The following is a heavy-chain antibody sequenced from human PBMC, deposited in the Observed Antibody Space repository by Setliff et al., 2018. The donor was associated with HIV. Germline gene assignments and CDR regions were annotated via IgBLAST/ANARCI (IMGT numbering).Heavy chain of an antibody. CDR1: GGTFSRYP. Sequence: GASVKVSCKASGGTFSRYPISWVRQAPGQGLEWMGGIIPFLGIANNAQKFQGRLTITADKSTSTAYMELSSLRSEDTAVYYCAPVSSGWFDPWGQGTLVTVSS. V-gene: IGHV1-69*10. CDR2: IIPFLGIA. J-gene: IGHJ5*02. CDR3: APVSSGWFDP. D-gene: IGHD2-2*01.